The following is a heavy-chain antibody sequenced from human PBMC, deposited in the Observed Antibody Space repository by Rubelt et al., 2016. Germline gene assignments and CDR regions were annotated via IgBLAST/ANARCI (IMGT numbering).Heavy chain of an antibody. CDR3: ARDHRGASYYFDY. CDR1: GGSFSGYY. J-gene: IGHJ4*02. V-gene: IGHV4-34*01. D-gene: IGHD1-26*01. Sequence: VQLQQWGAGLLKPSETLSLTCAVYGGSFSGYYWSWIRQPPGKGLEWIGSIYYSGSTYYNPSPNVGVTRSVDTSKNQFSLKRSSVTAAETAVYYCARDHRGASYYFDYWGQGTLVTVSS. CDR2: IYYSGST.